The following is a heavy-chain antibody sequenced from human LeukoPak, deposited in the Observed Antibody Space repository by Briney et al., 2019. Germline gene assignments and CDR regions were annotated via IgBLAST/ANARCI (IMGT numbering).Heavy chain of an antibody. CDR2: INHSGST. J-gene: IGHJ4*02. D-gene: IGHD6-13*01. CDR1: GGSFSGYY. Sequence: PSETLSLTCAVYGGSFSGYYWSWIRQPPGKGLEWIGEINHSGSTNYNPSLKSRVTISVDTSKNQFSLKLSSVTAADTAVYYCARLWSSSWYRGFDYWGQGTLVTVSS. V-gene: IGHV4-34*01. CDR3: ARLWSSSWYRGFDY.